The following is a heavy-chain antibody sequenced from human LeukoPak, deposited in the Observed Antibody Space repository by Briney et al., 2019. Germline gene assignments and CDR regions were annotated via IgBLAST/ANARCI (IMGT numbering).Heavy chain of an antibody. CDR1: GHSINSGNH. CDR2: IHYSGST. CDR3: ASLGGYQNGNFDY. J-gene: IGHJ4*02. V-gene: IGHV4-38-2*01. Sequence: SETLSLTCAVSGHSINSGNHWGWIRQPPEKGLEWIGSIHYSGSTNYNPSLKSRVTISIDTSKNHFSLKLSSVTAADTAVYYCASLGGYQNGNFDYWGRGALVTVSS. D-gene: IGHD1-26*01.